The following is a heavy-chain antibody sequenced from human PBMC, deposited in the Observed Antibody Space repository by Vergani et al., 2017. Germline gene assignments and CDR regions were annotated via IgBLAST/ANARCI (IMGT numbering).Heavy chain of an antibody. V-gene: IGHV5-51*01. CDR1: GYIFSNFW. D-gene: IGHD3-10*01. CDR2: IYPGDSEV. Sequence: EKQFLQSGSDTKKPGESLKISCQAFGYIFSNFWIGWVRQRPGRGLEWMGIIYPGDSEVKSNPTFRGQVIFSVDTSVNTAYLQWRSLQASDTATYFCASGGHGSENGGALQLWGQGTNITVSS. J-gene: IGHJ3*01. CDR3: ASGGHGSENGGALQL.